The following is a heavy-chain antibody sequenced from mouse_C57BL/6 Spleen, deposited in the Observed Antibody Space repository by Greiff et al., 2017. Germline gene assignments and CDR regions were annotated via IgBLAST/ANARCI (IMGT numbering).Heavy chain of an antibody. CDR2: IWSGGST. CDR1: GFSLTSYG. CDR3: ANYYGNWYFDV. J-gene: IGHJ1*03. D-gene: IGHD2-1*01. V-gene: IGHV2-5*01. Sequence: VQLQESGPGLVQPSQSLSITCTVSGFSLTSYGVHWVRQSPGKGLEWLGVIWSGGSTDYNAAFMSRLSITKDNSKSQVFFKMNSLQADDTAIYYCANYYGNWYFDVWGTGTTVTVSS.